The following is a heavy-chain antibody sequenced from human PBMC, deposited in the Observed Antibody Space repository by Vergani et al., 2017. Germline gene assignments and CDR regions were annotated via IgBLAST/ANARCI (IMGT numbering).Heavy chain of an antibody. V-gene: IGHV3-11*01. J-gene: IGHJ3*02. CDR1: GFTFSDYY. Sequence: VQLVESGGGLVQPGGSLRLSCAASGFTFSDYYMSWIRQAPGKGLEWVSYISSSGSTIYYADSVKGRFTISRDNAKNSLYLQMNSLRAEDTAVYYCVVTGSDNDYGDADAFDIWGQGTMVTVSS. D-gene: IGHD4-17*01. CDR3: VVTGSDNDYGDADAFDI. CDR2: ISSSGSTI.